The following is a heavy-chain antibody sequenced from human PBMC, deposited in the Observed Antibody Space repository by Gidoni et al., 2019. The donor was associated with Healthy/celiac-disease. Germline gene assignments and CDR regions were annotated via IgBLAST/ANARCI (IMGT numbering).Heavy chain of an antibody. CDR2: IRGSGGST. V-gene: IGHV3-23*01. CDR1: GFTFSSYA. J-gene: IGHJ4*02. D-gene: IGHD3-3*01. Sequence: EVQLLESGGGLVQPGGSLRLSCAASGFTFSSYAMRWVRPDPGKGLEWVSAIRGSGGSTYYADSVKGRFTISRDNSKNTLYLQMNSLRAEDTAVYYCAKDYDFWHYWGQGTLVTVSS. CDR3: AKDYDFWHY.